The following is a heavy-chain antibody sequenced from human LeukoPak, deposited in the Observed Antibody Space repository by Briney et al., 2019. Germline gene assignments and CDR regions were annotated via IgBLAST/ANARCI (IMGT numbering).Heavy chain of an antibody. Sequence: ASVKVSCKASGYTFTAYYIHWVRQAPGQGPEWMGWINPNSGGTNCAQKFQGRVTMTWDTSISTAYMELSGLRSDDTALYYCARTGRLDYWGQGTLVTVSS. CDR2: INPNSGGT. CDR3: ARTGRLDY. J-gene: IGHJ4*02. CDR1: GYTFTAYY. V-gene: IGHV1-2*02.